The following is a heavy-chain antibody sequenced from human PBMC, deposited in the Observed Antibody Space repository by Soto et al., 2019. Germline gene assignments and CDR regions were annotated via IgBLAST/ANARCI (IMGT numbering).Heavy chain of an antibody. J-gene: IGHJ6*03. CDR3: TRGVRGVIINGYYMDV. CDR2: IYYSGST. D-gene: IGHD3-10*01. Sequence: SETLSLTCTVSGGSISSYYWSWIRQPPGKGLEWIGYIYYSGSTNYNPSLKSRVTISVDTSKNQFSQKLSSVTAEDTAVYYCTRGVRGVIINGYYMDVWGKGTTVTVSS. CDR1: GGSISSYY. V-gene: IGHV4-59*01.